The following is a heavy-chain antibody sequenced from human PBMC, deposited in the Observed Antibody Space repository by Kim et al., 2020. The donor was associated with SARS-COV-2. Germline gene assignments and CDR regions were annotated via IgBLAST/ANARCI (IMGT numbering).Heavy chain of an antibody. V-gene: IGHV6-1*01. D-gene: IGHD6-13*01. CDR3: ARSVWPYSSSWIIDY. Sequence: VSVKSRITINPDTSKNQFSLQLNSVTPEDTAVYYCARSVWPYSSSWIIDYWGQGTLVTVSS. J-gene: IGHJ4*02.